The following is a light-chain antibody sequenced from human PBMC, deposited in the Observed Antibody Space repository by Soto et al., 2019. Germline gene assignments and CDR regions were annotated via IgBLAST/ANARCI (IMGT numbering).Light chain of an antibody. V-gene: IGKV3-20*01. CDR2: GAS. J-gene: IGKJ1*01. CDR3: QQWARSPRT. Sequence: EIVLTQSPGTLSLSPGERATLFCRASQSVTNSQLAWYQQKPGQAPRLLIFGASRRATGIPDRFSGSGSGTEFTLTIARLEPEDFAVYYCQQWARSPRTFGRGTTVEIK. CDR1: QSVTNSQ.